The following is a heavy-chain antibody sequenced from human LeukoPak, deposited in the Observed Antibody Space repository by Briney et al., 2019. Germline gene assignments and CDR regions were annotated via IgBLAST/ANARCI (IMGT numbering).Heavy chain of an antibody. CDR3: ARRVEMATTPFDY. Sequence: GESLKISCKGSGYSFISYWIGWVRQMPGKGLEWMGIIYPGDSDTRYSPSFQGQVTISADKSISTAYLQWSSLKASDTAMYYCARRVEMATTPFDYWGQGTLVTVSS. V-gene: IGHV5-51*01. CDR2: IYPGDSDT. J-gene: IGHJ4*02. D-gene: IGHD5-24*01. CDR1: GYSFISYW.